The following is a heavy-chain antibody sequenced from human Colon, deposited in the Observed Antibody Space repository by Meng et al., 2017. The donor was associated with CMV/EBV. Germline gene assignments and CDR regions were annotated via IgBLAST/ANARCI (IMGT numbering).Heavy chain of an antibody. V-gene: IGHV3-23*01. CDR2: IRDTGART. J-gene: IGHJ3*02. Sequence: ESLKISCAGSGFSFSSFAISWVRQAPGKGLEWVSLIRDTGARTYYADSVKGRFTISRDNSKNALFLEMNSLRAEDTAVYYCAILAVAAAGNAFDIWGQGTMVTVSS. D-gene: IGHD2-15*01. CDR3: AILAVAAAGNAFDI. CDR1: GFSFSSFA.